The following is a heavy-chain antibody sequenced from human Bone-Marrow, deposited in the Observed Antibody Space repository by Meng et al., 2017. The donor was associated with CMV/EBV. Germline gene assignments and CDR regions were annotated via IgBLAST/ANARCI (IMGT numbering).Heavy chain of an antibody. Sequence: ASVKVSCKASGHPLTGSYMHWVRQAPGQGLEWMGWMSFDTGATKYAQMYQGRVSLTRDTSINTIYMELSGLTFDDTAVYFCTRSGHFWGFDVWGQGTLVTVSS. J-gene: IGHJ3*01. V-gene: IGHV1-2*02. D-gene: IGHD3-3*02. CDR1: GHPLTGSY. CDR2: MSFDTGAT. CDR3: TRSGHFWGFDV.